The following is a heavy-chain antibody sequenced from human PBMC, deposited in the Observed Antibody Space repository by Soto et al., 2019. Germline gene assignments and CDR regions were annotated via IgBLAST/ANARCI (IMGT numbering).Heavy chain of an antibody. D-gene: IGHD2-21*01. CDR1: GVSISSVYYY. V-gene: IGHV4-30-4*01. CDR3: ASYSIYGMDV. CDR2: IYYSGNT. J-gene: IGHJ6*02. Sequence: SQTLSLPVSVSGVSISSVYYYWSWIRQPPGKGLEWIGNIYYSGNTYYNPSLKSRLIISIDTSKKQFSLKVGSVTAADTAVYYCASYSIYGMDVWGQGTTVTVSS.